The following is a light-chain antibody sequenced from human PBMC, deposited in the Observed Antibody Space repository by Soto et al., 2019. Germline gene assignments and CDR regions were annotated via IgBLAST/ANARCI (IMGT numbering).Light chain of an antibody. J-gene: IGKJ1*01. V-gene: IGKV1-5*03. CDR2: KAS. CDR3: QHYNSYSEA. CDR1: QTISSW. Sequence: DIQMTQSPSTLSGSVGDRVTITCRASQTISSWLAWYQQKPGKAPKLLIYKASTLKSGVTSRFSGSGSGTEFTLTISSLQPDDFATYYCQHYNSYSEAFGQGTNVE.